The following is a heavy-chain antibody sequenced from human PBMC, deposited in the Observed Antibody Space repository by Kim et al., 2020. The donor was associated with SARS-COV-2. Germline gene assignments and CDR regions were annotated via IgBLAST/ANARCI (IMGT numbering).Heavy chain of an antibody. V-gene: IGHV3-23*01. D-gene: IGHD2-2*03. CDR1: GFTFTGYA. CDR3: MKGGWGWIWDH. Sequence: GGSLRLSCTTSGFTFTGYAMSWVRQAPGKGLEWVSSIDGSDGTTYYVDSAKGRFTISRDNSKNTQYLQMNSLRADDTAVYYCMKGGWGWIWDHWGQG. CDR2: IDGSDGTT. J-gene: IGHJ4*02.